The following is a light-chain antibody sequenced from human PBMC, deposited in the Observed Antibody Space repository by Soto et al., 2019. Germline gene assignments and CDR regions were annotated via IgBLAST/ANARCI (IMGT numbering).Light chain of an antibody. V-gene: IGKV3-20*01. Sequence: DSVLTQSPATLSLSPVESAALSCMPSQSVSSNYLAWYQQKPGQAPRLLIYGASSRATGIPDRFSGSGSGTDFTLTISRLAPEDFAVYYCQQYGSSPETFGQGTKVDIK. CDR2: GAS. CDR3: QQYGSSPET. CDR1: QSVSSNY. J-gene: IGKJ1*01.